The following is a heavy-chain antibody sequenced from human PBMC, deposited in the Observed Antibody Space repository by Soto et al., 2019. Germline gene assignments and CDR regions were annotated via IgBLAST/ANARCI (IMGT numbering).Heavy chain of an antibody. CDR2: INAGNGNT. J-gene: IGHJ6*04. CDR1: GYTFTSYA. D-gene: IGHD1-1*01. Sequence: QVQPVQSGAEVKKPGASVKVSCKASGYTFTSYAMHWVRQAPGQRLEWMGWINAGNGNTKYSQKFQGRVTTTRDTTASTACMGRSSPRSEDTAVYYRAREVTTGNTSHCYRTTDVWGKGTTVTVSS. V-gene: IGHV1-3*01. CDR3: AREVTTGNTSHCYRTTDV.